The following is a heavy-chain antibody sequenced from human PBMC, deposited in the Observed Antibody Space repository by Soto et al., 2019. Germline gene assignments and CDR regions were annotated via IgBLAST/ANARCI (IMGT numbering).Heavy chain of an antibody. CDR1: GFTFSSYA. V-gene: IGHV3-30-3*01. Sequence: GGSLRLSCAASGFTFSSYAMHWVRQAPGKGLEWVAVISYDGSNKYYADSVKGRFTISRDNSKNTLDLQMNSLRAEDTAVYYCARDPKPFYDFWSGYYNQGFDYWGQGTLVTVSS. CDR2: ISYDGSNK. CDR3: ARDPKPFYDFWSGYYNQGFDY. D-gene: IGHD3-3*01. J-gene: IGHJ4*02.